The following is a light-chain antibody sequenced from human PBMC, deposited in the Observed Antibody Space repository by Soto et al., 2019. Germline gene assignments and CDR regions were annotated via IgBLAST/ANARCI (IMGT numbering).Light chain of an antibody. CDR3: QQYGSSRWT. V-gene: IGKV3-20*01. Sequence: EIVLTQSPGTLSLSPGERATLSCMASQRVGNAYLAWYQHKTGQAPRLLIYGASSRATGIPDRISGSGSGTDFTLTISRLEPEDFAVYYCQQYGSSRWTFGQGTKVEAK. J-gene: IGKJ1*01. CDR1: QRVGNAY. CDR2: GAS.